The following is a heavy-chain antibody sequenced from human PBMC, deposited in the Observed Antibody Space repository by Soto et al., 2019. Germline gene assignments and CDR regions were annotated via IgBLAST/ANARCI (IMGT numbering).Heavy chain of an antibody. CDR3: ARGASRWYPYCFDS. D-gene: IGHD6-13*01. J-gene: IGHJ4*02. V-gene: IGHV1-69*01. CDR2: IIPYYNTL. CDR1: EGTFNSYA. Sequence: QAQVVQSGAEVMKPGSSVKLSCKASEGTFNSYAIAWVRQAPGQGLEWMGGIIPYYNTLNYAQKFQDRVTIAADDSTNTVYIELGSLRSDDTAVYFCARGASRWYPYCFDSWAQGNLVTVSS.